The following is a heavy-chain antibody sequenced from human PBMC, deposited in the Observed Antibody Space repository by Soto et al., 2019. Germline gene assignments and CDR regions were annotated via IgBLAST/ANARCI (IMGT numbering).Heavy chain of an antibody. V-gene: IGHV3-23*01. Sequence: EVQLLESGGGLVQPGGSLRLSCAASGFTFSSYAMSWVRRAPGKGLAWVSAISGGGGSTYYADSVKGRFTISRDNSKNPLYLQMNSLRAEDTAVYYCAKEGRTRGGGYFDFWGQGTLVTVSS. D-gene: IGHD3-10*01. CDR3: AKEGRTRGGGYFDF. J-gene: IGHJ4*02. CDR2: ISGGGGST. CDR1: GFTFSSYA.